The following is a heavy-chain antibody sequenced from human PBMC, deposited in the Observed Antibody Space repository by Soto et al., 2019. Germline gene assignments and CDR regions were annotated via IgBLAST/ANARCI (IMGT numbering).Heavy chain of an antibody. Sequence: GWSLRLSWAASGFTCSSYAMHWVRQAPGKGLEWVAVISYDGSNKYYADSVKGRFTISRDNSKNTLYLQMNSLRAEDTAVYYCARGPFNEYSIYTAPDVWGQGTTVTVSS. CDR3: ARGPFNEYSIYTAPDV. D-gene: IGHD4-4*01. V-gene: IGHV3-30-3*01. CDR1: GFTCSSYA. J-gene: IGHJ6*02. CDR2: ISYDGSNK.